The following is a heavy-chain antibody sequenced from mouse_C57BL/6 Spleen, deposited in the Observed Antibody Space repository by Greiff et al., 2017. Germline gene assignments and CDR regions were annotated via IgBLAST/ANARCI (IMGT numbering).Heavy chain of an antibody. CDR2: ISYDGSN. D-gene: IGHD2-4*01. CDR3: AREDDYDGFDY. J-gene: IGHJ2*01. V-gene: IGHV3-6*01. CDR1: GYSITSGYY. Sequence: EVKLVESGPGLVKPSQSLSLTCSVTGYSITSGYYWNWIRQFPGNKLEWMGYISYDGSNNYNPALKNRIAITSDTSKNQFFLKLKSVTTEDTATYYCAREDDYDGFDYWGQGTTRTVSS.